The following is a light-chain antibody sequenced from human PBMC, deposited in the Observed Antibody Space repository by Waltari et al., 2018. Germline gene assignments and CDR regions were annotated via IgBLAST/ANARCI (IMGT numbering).Light chain of an antibody. Sequence: EIVMTQSPATLSVSPGERATLSCRASQSVSSNLAWYQQKPGQAPRLLIYGASTRATGIPARLSGSGSGTEFTLTISSMQSEDFAVYXCQQYNNWPQTFGQGTKVEIK. CDR2: GAS. J-gene: IGKJ1*01. CDR1: QSVSSN. CDR3: QQYNNWPQT. V-gene: IGKV3-15*01.